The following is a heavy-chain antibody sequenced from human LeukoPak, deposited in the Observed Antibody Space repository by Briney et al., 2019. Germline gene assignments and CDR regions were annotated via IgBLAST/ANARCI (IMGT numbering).Heavy chain of an antibody. V-gene: IGHV3-30-3*01. CDR3: ARARGGSGRLDY. CDR2: ISYDENNK. J-gene: IGHJ4*02. CDR1: GFTFSSYA. Sequence: GGSLRLSCAASGFTFSSYAMNWVRQAPGKGLEWVAVISYDENNKFYAESVRGRFTISRDNSKNTLYLQMNSLRAEDTAVYYCARARGGSGRLDYWGQGTLVTVSS. D-gene: IGHD3-10*01.